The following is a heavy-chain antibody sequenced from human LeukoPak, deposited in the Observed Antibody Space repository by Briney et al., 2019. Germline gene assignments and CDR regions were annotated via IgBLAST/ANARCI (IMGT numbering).Heavy chain of an antibody. V-gene: IGHV3-23*01. J-gene: IGHJ4*02. Sequence: PGGSLRLSCAASGFTFSTYAMSWVRQAPGKGLEWVSAISGSGGSTYYADSGKGRFTISRDNAKNPLYVQMSSLRAGDSAVYYCVRQGTVGEFDYWGQGTLVTVSS. CDR3: VRQGTVGEFDY. CDR2: ISGSGGST. CDR1: GFTFSTYA. D-gene: IGHD1-26*01.